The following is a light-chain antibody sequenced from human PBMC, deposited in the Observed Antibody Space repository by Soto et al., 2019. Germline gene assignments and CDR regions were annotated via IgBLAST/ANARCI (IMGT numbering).Light chain of an antibody. Sequence: EIVLTQSPATLSLSPGERATLSCRASQDFSNYLAWYQQKPGQAPRLLIYDASKRAAGIPARFSGSGSGTDFPLTISSLEPEEFAVYYCQQRSNWPLTFGQGTRLEIK. V-gene: IGKV3-11*01. CDR3: QQRSNWPLT. J-gene: IGKJ5*01. CDR2: DAS. CDR1: QDFSNY.